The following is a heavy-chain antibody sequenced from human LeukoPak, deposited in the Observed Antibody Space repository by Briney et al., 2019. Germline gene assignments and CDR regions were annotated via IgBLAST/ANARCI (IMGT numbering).Heavy chain of an antibody. Sequence: PGRSLRLSCAASGFTFSSYGMHWVRQAPGKGLEWVAVISYDGSNKYYADSVKGRFTISRDNSKNTLYLQMDGLRAEDTAVYFCAKQSAGSSTWYSLHFDYWGQGTLVTVSS. CDR2: ISYDGSNK. CDR1: GFTFSSYG. J-gene: IGHJ4*02. D-gene: IGHD2-2*01. CDR3: AKQSAGSSTWYSLHFDY. V-gene: IGHV3-30*18.